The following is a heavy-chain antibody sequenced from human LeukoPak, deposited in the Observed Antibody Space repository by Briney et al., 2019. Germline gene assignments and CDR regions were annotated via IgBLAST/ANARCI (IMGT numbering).Heavy chain of an antibody. CDR1: GYTFTSYD. V-gene: IGHV1-8*01. D-gene: IGHD5-24*01. J-gene: IGHJ3*02. CDR3: ARAQSRDGYILDAFDI. Sequence: ASVKVSCKASGYTFTSYDINWVRQATGQGLEWMGWMNPNSGNTGYAQKFQGRVTMTRNTSISTAYMELSSLRSEDTAVYYCARAQSRDGYILDAFDIWGQGTMVTVSS. CDR2: MNPNSGNT.